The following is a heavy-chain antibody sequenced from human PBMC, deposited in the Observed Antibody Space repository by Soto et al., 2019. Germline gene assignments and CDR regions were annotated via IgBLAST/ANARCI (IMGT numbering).Heavy chain of an antibody. CDR3: ARDRHDSSGYLGY. Sequence: PGGSLRLSCAASGFTFSSYSMNWVRQAPGKGLEWVSSISSSSSYIYYADSVKGRFTISRDNAKNSLYLQMNSLRAEDTAVYYCARDRHDSSGYLGYWGQGTLVTVS. D-gene: IGHD3-22*01. CDR1: GFTFSSYS. CDR2: ISSSSSYI. V-gene: IGHV3-21*01. J-gene: IGHJ4*02.